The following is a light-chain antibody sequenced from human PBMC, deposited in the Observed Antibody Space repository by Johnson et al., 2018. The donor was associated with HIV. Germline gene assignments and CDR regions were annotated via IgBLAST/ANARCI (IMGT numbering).Light chain of an antibody. J-gene: IGLJ1*01. CDR2: YNN. CDR1: SSNIGNNY. Sequence: QSVLTQPPSVSAAAGQKVTISCSGSSSNIGNNYVAWYQQVPGTAPKLLIYYNNRRPSGVPDRFSGSKSGTSANLGITGLQPGDEADYFCGTWDNSLRTAFFGTGTKVTVL. CDR3: GTWDNSLRTAF. V-gene: IGLV1-51*01.